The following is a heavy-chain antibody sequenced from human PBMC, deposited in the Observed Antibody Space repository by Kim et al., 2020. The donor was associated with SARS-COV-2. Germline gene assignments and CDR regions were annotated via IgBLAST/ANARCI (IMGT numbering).Heavy chain of an antibody. CDR2: ISDRAISI. Sequence: GGSLRLSCAASGFTFTAHDFNWVRQAPGKGLEWISHISDRAISIYYADSVKGRFIISRDNAKNSVSLQMNSLRDDDTAVYYCARDRSWASDYWGQGILVT. V-gene: IGHV3-11*04. CDR1: GFTFTAHD. CDR3: ARDRSWASDY. D-gene: IGHD3-16*01. J-gene: IGHJ4*02.